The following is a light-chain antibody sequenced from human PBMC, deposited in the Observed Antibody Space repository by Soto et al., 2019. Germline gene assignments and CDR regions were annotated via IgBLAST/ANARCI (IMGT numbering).Light chain of an antibody. CDR3: QSYDTSLSVGVV. CDR1: SSNIGAGYD. CDR2: GNS. Sequence: QSVLTQPPSVSGAPGQRVTISCTGSSSNIGAGYDVHWYQNLPGTAPKLLIYGNSNRPSGVPDRFSGSKSGTSASLAITGLQADDEADYYCQSYDTSLSVGVVFGGGTKVTVL. J-gene: IGLJ2*01. V-gene: IGLV1-40*01.